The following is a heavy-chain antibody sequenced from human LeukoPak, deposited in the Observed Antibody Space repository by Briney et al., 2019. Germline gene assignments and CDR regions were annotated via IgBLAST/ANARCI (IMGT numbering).Heavy chain of an antibody. CDR1: GGTFSSYT. CDR2: IIPILGIA. Sequence: SVKVSCKASGGTFSSYTISWVRQAPGQGLEWMGRIIPILGIANYAQKFQGRVTITADKSTSTAYMELSSLRSEDTAVYYCAKDCTNGVCYTGGWFDPWGQGTLVTVSS. D-gene: IGHD2-8*01. J-gene: IGHJ5*02. V-gene: IGHV1-69*04. CDR3: AKDCTNGVCYTGGWFDP.